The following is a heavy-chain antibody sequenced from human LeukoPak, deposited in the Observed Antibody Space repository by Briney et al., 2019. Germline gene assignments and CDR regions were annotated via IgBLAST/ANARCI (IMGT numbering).Heavy chain of an antibody. Sequence: GGSLRLSCAASGFTFSSNWMIWVRQAPGKGLEWVAVISYDGSNKYYADSVKGRFTISRDNSKNTLYLQMNSLRAEDTAVYYCARDPPAVTANTYGWGQGTLVTVSS. J-gene: IGHJ4*02. V-gene: IGHV3-30*03. CDR1: GFTFSSNW. D-gene: IGHD5-18*01. CDR2: ISYDGSNK. CDR3: ARDPPAVTANTYG.